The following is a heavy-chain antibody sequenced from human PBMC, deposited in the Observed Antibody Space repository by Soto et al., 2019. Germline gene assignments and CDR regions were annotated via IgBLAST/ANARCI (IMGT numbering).Heavy chain of an antibody. CDR1: GFTFDDYA. V-gene: IGHV3-9*01. CDR3: VKDSAGSCCTFYLDY. Sequence: EVQLVESGGGLVQPGRSLRLSCAASGFTFDDYAMHWVRQVPGKGLEWVSGISWNSGRIGYADSVKARFTISRDSAKNSLFLQMSSLRVEDTALYYCVKDSAGSCCTFYLDYWGQGALVTVSS. D-gene: IGHD2-15*01. J-gene: IGHJ4*02. CDR2: ISWNSGRI.